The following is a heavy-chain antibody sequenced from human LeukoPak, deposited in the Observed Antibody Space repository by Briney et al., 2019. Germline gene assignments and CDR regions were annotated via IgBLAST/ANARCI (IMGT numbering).Heavy chain of an antibody. V-gene: IGHV4-39*07. CDR1: GGSISSSSYY. D-gene: IGHD3-10*01. CDR2: TYYSGST. CDR3: ARGVKDWFDP. J-gene: IGHJ5*02. Sequence: SETLSLTCTVSGGSISSSSYYWGWIRQPPGKGPEWIGSTYYSGSTYYNPSLKSRVTISVDRSKNQFSLKLSSVTAADTAVYYCARGVKDWFDPWGQGTLVTVSS.